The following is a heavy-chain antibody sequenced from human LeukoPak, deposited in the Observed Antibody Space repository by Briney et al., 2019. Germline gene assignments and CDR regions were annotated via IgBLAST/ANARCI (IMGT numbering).Heavy chain of an antibody. CDR2: ISAYNGNT. Sequence: ASVKVSCKASGIPLNRNGISWVRQAPGQGLEWMGWISAYNGNTNYAQKLQGRVTMTTDTSTSTAYMELRSLRSDDTAVYYCARDEGATDYWGQGTLVTVSS. J-gene: IGHJ4*02. CDR3: ARDEGATDY. D-gene: IGHD1-26*01. CDR1: GIPLNRNG. V-gene: IGHV1-18*01.